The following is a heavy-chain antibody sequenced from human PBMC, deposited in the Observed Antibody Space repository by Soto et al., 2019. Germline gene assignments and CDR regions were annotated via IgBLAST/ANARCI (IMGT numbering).Heavy chain of an antibody. CDR3: ARVAADYYYDSSGYYYSFDY. CDR1: GCAISSYY. J-gene: IGHJ4*02. D-gene: IGHD3-22*01. CDR2: IYPSGST. V-gene: IGHV4-4*07. Sequence: SETLSLTCTVSGCAISSYYGGWIRHPAREGLDGIGRIYPSGSTNYNPSLKSRVTMSVDTSKNQFSLKLSSVTAADTAVYYCARVAADYYYDSSGYYYSFDYWGQGTLVTVSS.